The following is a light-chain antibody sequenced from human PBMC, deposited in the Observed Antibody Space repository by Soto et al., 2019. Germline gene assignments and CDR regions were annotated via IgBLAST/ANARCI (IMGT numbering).Light chain of an antibody. J-gene: IGLJ1*01. Sequence: QSVLTQPASVSGSPGQSITISCTGTSRDVCGYKYVSWYQQHPGEAPKLMIYDVSNRPSGVSNRFSGSRSGNTASLTISGLQAEDEADYYCSSYTSSSTRGFGTGTKVTVL. V-gene: IGLV2-14*01. CDR1: SRDVCGYKY. CDR2: DVS. CDR3: SSYTSSSTRG.